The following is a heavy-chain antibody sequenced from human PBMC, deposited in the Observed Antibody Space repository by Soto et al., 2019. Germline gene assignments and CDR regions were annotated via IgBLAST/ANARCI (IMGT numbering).Heavy chain of an antibody. CDR2: INPSGGSR. CDR1: GYTFTTYY. Sequence: EASVKVSCKASGYTFTTYYLHWVRQAPGQGLEWMGIINPSGGSRSYAQKFQGRVTISVDRSKNQFSLKLSSVTAADTAVYYCARARGGFLGSHGMDVWGQGTTVTVSS. D-gene: IGHD3-3*01. CDR3: ARARGGFLGSHGMDV. J-gene: IGHJ6*02. V-gene: IGHV1-46*01.